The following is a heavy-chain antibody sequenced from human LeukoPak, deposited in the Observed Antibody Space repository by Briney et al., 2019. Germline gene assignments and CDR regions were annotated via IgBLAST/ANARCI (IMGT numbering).Heavy chain of an antibody. D-gene: IGHD3-16*01. V-gene: IGHV3-33*01. CDR3: ARDDALGDNALDI. Sequence: TGGSLRLFCAASGFTFSSYGMHWVRQAPGKGLEWVAVILNDGSQEKYADSVKGRFTISRDNSKNTLFLQMNSLRAEDTAVYYCARDDALGDNALDIWGQGTMVTVSS. CDR1: GFTFSSYG. CDR2: ILNDGSQE. J-gene: IGHJ3*02.